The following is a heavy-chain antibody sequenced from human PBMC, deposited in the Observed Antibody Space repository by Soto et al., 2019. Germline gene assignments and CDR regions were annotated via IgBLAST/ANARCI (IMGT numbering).Heavy chain of an antibody. V-gene: IGHV1-18*04. CDR3: ARADVLRFLEWFI. D-gene: IGHD3-3*01. J-gene: IGHJ4*02. CDR2: ISAYNGNT. CDR1: GYTFTNYG. Sequence: VASVKVSCKASGYTFTNYGISWVRQAPGQGLEWMGWISAYNGNTNYAQNLQGRVTMTTDTSTSTAYMDLRSLRSDDTAVYYCARADVLRFLEWFIWGQGTLVTVSS.